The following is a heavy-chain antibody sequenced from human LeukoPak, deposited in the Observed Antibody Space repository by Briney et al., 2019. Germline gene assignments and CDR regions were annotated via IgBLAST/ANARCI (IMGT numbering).Heavy chain of an antibody. Sequence: GGSLRLSCAASGFTFSSYAMSWVRQAPGKGLEWVSAISGSGGSTYYADSVKGRFTISRDNSKNTLYLQMNSLRVNDTAVYYCARGGAGSGSYDYWGQGTLVTVSS. CDR3: ARGGAGSGSYDY. CDR2: ISGSGGST. D-gene: IGHD3-10*01. V-gene: IGHV3-23*01. CDR1: GFTFSSYA. J-gene: IGHJ4*02.